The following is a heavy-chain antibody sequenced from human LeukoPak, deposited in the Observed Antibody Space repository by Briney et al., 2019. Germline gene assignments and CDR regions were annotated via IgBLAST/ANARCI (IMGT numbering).Heavy chain of an antibody. Sequence: GGSLRLSCTASGFPFIEYSMNWVRQAPGKGLEWVANMNEDGSEKNYVDSVKGRFTISRGNAQDSLYLQMNSLRAEDTAVYYCARDRGYSNFDYWGQGTLLTVSS. D-gene: IGHD4-11*01. CDR3: ARDRGYSNFDY. V-gene: IGHV3-7*01. CDR2: MNEDGSEK. J-gene: IGHJ4*02. CDR1: GFPFIEYS.